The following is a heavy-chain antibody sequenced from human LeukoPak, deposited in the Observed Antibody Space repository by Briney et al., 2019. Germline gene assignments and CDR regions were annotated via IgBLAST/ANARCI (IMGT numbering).Heavy chain of an antibody. J-gene: IGHJ4*02. Sequence: ASETLSLTCTVSGGSINSYYWSWIRQPAGKGLEWIGRIYSSGSTNYNPSLKSRVSMSVDTSKNQCSLKLTSVTAADTAVYYCARGGKATVVTMWGQGILVTVSS. V-gene: IGHV4-4*07. CDR1: GGSINSYY. CDR2: IYSSGST. CDR3: ARGGKATVVTM. D-gene: IGHD4-23*01.